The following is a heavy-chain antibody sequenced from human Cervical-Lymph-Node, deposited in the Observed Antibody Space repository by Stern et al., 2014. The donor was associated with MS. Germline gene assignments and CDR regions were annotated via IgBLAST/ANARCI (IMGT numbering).Heavy chain of an antibody. D-gene: IGHD1-26*01. Sequence: VQLVESGAEVKKPGSSVKVSCQASGGTLISYPISWVRQAPGQGLEWLGGIMPNLGTSNYAHKFQGRVKITADESTTTIYMELRSLKSEDTAVYYCARRLGSHESGWFDPWGQGTLVTVSS. CDR2: IMPNLGTS. CDR1: GGTLISYP. J-gene: IGHJ5*02. CDR3: ARRLGSHESGWFDP. V-gene: IGHV1-69*01.